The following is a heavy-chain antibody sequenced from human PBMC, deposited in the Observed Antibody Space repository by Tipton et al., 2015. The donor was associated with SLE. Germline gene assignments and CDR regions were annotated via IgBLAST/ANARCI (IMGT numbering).Heavy chain of an antibody. V-gene: IGHV5-51*03. J-gene: IGHJ4*02. D-gene: IGHD2/OR15-2a*01. CDR2: IYPGDSDT. Sequence: QLVQSGAEVKKPGESLKISCKGSGYTFTSYWIAWVRQMPGKGLDWMGIIYPGDSDTRYSPSFQGQVTISADKSISTAYLRWSSLKASDTAIYYCATRPIESLSSHFDYWGQGTLVTVSS. CDR1: GYTFTSYW. CDR3: ATRPIESLSSHFDY.